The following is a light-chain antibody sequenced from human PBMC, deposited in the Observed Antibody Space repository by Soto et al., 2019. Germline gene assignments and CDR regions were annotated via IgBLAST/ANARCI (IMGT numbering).Light chain of an antibody. V-gene: IGKV1-5*03. J-gene: IGKJ1*01. CDR1: QSISSW. CDR3: QQYSDNWT. CDR2: KAS. Sequence: DIQMTQSPSTLSASVGDRVTITCRASQSISSWLAWYQQKPGTAPKLLIYKASTLQSGVPSRFSGSGSGTEFTLTISSLQPDDFATYYCQQYSDNWTFGQGTK.